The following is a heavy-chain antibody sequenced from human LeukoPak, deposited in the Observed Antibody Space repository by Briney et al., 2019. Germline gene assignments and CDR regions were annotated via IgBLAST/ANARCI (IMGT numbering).Heavy chain of an antibody. CDR2: SDPSDSYT. V-gene: IGHV5-10-1*01. D-gene: IGHD5-24*01. Sequence: GEALKISCKGSGYSFPIYWISWVRQMPGKGLGWMGRSDPSDSYTNYSPSSQRHVTISADKSISTAYLQWSSLRASDTAIYYCARLKRDGYNFDYWGQGTLVTVSS. J-gene: IGHJ4*02. CDR3: ARLKRDGYNFDY. CDR1: GYSFPIYW.